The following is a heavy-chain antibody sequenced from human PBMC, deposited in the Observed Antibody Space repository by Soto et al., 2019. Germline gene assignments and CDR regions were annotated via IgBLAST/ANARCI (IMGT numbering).Heavy chain of an antibody. CDR3: ATPGYSGYEKYSGSYYADYYYYGMDV. V-gene: IGHV4-34*01. CDR2: INHSGST. CDR1: GGSFSGYY. Sequence: SETLSLTCAVYGGSFSGYYWSWIRQPPGKGLEWIGEINHSGSTNYNPSLKSRVTISVDTSKNQFSLKLSSVTAADTAVYYCATPGYSGYEKYSGSYYADYYYYGMDVWGQGTTVTVSS. D-gene: IGHD1-26*01. J-gene: IGHJ6*02.